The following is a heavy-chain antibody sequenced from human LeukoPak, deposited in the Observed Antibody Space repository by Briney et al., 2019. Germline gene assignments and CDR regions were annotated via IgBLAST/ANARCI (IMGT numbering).Heavy chain of an antibody. CDR3: ARGYGDYVGYFDY. J-gene: IGHJ4*02. D-gene: IGHD4-17*01. CDR1: GGTFSSYA. CDR2: IIPIFGTA. V-gene: IGHV1-69*13. Sequence: SVKVSCKASGGTFSSYAISWVRQAPGQGLEWMGGIIPIFGTANYAQKFQGRVTITADESTNTTYMEVTSLTSDDTAVHYCARGYGDYVGYFDYWGQGTLVTVSS.